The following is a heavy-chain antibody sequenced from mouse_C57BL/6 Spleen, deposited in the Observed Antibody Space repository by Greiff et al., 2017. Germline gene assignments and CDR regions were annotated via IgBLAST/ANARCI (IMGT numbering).Heavy chain of an antibody. V-gene: IGHV1-50*01. CDR2: IDPSDSYT. CDR3: AGRFITTVVPYYFDY. J-gene: IGHJ2*01. CDR1: GYTFTSYW. D-gene: IGHD1-1*01. Sequence: VQLQQPGAGLVKPGASVKLSCKASGYTFTSYWMQWVKQRPGQGLEWIGEIDPSDSYTNYNQKFKGKATLTVDTSSSTAYMQLSSLTSEDSAVYYCAGRFITTVVPYYFDYWGQGTTLTVSS.